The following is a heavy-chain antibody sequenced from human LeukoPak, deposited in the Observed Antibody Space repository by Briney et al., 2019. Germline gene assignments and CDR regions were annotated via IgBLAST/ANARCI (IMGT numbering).Heavy chain of an antibody. D-gene: IGHD3-10*01. J-gene: IGHJ4*02. CDR1: GYIFTSYG. CDR3: ARRSAWFGEDY. Sequence: ASVKVSCKASGYIFTSYGISWVRQPPGQGREWMGWISAYNGNTNYAQKLQGRGTMTTDTSTSTAYMELRSLRSDDTAVYYCARRSAWFGEDYWGQGTLVTVSS. V-gene: IGHV1-18*01. CDR2: ISAYNGNT.